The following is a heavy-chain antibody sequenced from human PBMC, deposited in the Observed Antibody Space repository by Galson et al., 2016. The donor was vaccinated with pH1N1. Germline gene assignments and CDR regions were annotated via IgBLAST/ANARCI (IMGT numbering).Heavy chain of an antibody. CDR3: ARDPGDHNGYSN. D-gene: IGHD2-15*01. J-gene: IGHJ4*02. CDR1: GFIFSNYG. V-gene: IGHV3-30*03. Sequence: SLRLSCAASGFIFSNYGMHWARQGPGKGLEWVATTSYDGNDKYYADSVKGRFAISRDNSKNTLFLQMNSLTVEDTAVYYCARDPGDHNGYSNWGQGTLVTVSS. CDR2: TSYDGNDK.